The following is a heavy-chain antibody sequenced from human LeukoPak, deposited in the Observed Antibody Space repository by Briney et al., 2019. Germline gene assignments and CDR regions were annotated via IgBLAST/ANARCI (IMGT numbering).Heavy chain of an antibody. D-gene: IGHD4-17*01. Sequence: GASVKVSRKASGYTFTSYGISWVRQAPGQGLEWVGWISAYNGNTNYAQKLQGRVTMTTDTSTSTAYMELRSLRSDDTAVYYCARDNDYGDYVKRGYDYWGQGTLVTVSS. CDR1: GYTFTSYG. CDR3: ARDNDYGDYVKRGYDY. CDR2: ISAYNGNT. J-gene: IGHJ4*02. V-gene: IGHV1-18*01.